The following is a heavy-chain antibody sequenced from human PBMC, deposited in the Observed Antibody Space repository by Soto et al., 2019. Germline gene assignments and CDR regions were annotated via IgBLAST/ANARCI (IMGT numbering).Heavy chain of an antibody. CDR3: AKDYYGGNPLGYYYGMDV. D-gene: IGHD4-17*01. Sequence: PGGSLRLSCAASGFTFSSYAMSWVRQAPGKGLEWVSAISGSGGSTYYADSVKGRFTISRDNSKNTLYLQMNSLRAEDTAVYYCAKDYYGGNPLGYYYGMDVWGQGTTVTVSS. V-gene: IGHV3-23*01. CDR2: ISGSGGST. CDR1: GFTFSSYA. J-gene: IGHJ6*02.